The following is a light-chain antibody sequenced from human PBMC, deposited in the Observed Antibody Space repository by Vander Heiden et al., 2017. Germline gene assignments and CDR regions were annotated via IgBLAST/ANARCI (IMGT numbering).Light chain of an antibody. Sequence: QSVLTQPPSVSGAPGQMVTISCTGSSSNIGSGYDVHWYRQVPGTAPSLLIYGNNNRPSGVPDRFSGSKSGTSASLAITGLQAEDEADYYCQSYDTSMSTSNWVFGGGTKLTVL. CDR1: SSNIGSGYD. J-gene: IGLJ3*02. CDR3: QSYDTSMSTSNWV. CDR2: GNN. V-gene: IGLV1-40*01.